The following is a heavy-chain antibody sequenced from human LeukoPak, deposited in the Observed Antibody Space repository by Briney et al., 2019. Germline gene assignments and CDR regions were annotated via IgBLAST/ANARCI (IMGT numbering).Heavy chain of an antibody. Sequence: GGSLRLSCAASGFTFTSYAMSWVRQAPGKGLEWVPATSGSGGRTYYADSVKGRFTISRDNSKNTLYLQMNSLRAEDTAVYYSAKLGSSAVDYWGQGSLVTVSS. V-gene: IGHV3-23*01. CDR3: AKLGSSAVDY. D-gene: IGHD6-25*01. J-gene: IGHJ4*02. CDR2: TSGSGGRT. CDR1: GFTFTSYA.